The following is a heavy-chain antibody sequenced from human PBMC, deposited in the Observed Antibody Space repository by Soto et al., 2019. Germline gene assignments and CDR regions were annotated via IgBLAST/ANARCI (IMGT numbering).Heavy chain of an antibody. J-gene: IGHJ6*02. Sequence: PGGSLRLSCAASGLTFDDYAMHWVRQAPGKGLEWVSGISWNSGSIGYADSVKGRFTTSRDNAKNSLYLQMNSLRAEDTALYYCARTYYYDSSGSPPTNYYYCMDVWRQGTTVTVSS. V-gene: IGHV3-9*01. CDR3: ARTYYYDSSGSPPTNYYYCMDV. D-gene: IGHD3-22*01. CDR2: ISWNSGSI. CDR1: GLTFDDYA.